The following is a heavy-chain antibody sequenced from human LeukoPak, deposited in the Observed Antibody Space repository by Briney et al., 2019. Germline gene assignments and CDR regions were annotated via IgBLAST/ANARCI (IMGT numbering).Heavy chain of an antibody. Sequence: GGSLRLSCAASGFTFDDYGMSWVRQAPGKGLEWVGRIKRKSDGGTTDYAAPVKGRFTISRDDSKNTLYLQMSSLKTEDTAVYYCTSGAMLVSWGQGTLVTVSS. CDR3: TSGAMLVS. CDR2: IKRKSDGGTT. V-gene: IGHV3-15*01. J-gene: IGHJ5*02. D-gene: IGHD3-22*01. CDR1: GFTFDDYG.